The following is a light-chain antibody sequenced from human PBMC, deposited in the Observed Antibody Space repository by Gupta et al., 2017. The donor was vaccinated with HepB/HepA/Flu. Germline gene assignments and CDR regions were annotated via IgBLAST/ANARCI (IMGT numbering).Light chain of an antibody. J-gene: IGKJ4*01. V-gene: IGKV1D-16*01. CDR1: QGISTW. Sequence: DIQMTQSPSSLSASVGDRVTITCRASQGISTWLAWYQQKPEKAPKSLIYDASNLESGVPSRFSGSGSGTDFTLTITSLQPGDAATYYCQQDNNYPLSFGGGTKVEIK. CDR2: DAS. CDR3: QQDNNYPLS.